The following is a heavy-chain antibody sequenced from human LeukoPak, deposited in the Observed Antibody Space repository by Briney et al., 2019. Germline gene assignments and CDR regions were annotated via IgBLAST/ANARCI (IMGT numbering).Heavy chain of an antibody. Sequence: GSLRLSCAASGFTFSTFTMHWVRQAPGKGLEWIGEINHSGSTTNYNPSLKSRVTISVDTSKNQFSLQLKSVTAADTAVYYCVSIQLRTSWFDPWGQGTLVTVSS. J-gene: IGHJ5*02. V-gene: IGHV4-34*01. D-gene: IGHD1-1*01. CDR1: GFTFSTFT. CDR3: VSIQLRTSWFDP. CDR2: INHSGST.